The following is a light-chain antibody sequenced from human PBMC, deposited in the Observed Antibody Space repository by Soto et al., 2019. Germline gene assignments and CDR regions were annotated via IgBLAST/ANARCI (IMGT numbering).Light chain of an antibody. CDR2: GAS. J-gene: IGKJ4*01. V-gene: IGKV1-17*01. Sequence: DIQMTQSPSTLSASVGDRVTITCRASQGIRNDLGWYQQKPGKAPNLLIYGASTLQSGVPSRFSGSGSGTDFTLTISSLQAEDFASYYCQQTRAYPSTFGGGTKVDIK. CDR3: QQTRAYPST. CDR1: QGIRND.